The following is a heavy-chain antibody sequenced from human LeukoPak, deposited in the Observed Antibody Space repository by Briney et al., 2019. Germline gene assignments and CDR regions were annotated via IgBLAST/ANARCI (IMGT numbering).Heavy chain of an antibody. CDR2: IYTSGST. CDR3: ARVLADRWAGSFMGWFDP. D-gene: IGHD2-15*01. V-gene: IGHV4-61*02. Sequence: SETLSLTCTVSGGSISSGSYYWSWIRQPAGKGLEWIGRIYTSGSTNYNPSLKSRVTISVDTSKNQFSLKLSSVTAADTAVYYCARVLADRWAGSFMGWFDPWGQGTLVTVSS. J-gene: IGHJ5*02. CDR1: GGSISSGSYY.